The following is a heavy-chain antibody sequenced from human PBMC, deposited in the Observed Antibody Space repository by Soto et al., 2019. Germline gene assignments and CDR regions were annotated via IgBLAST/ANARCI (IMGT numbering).Heavy chain of an antibody. CDR1: GFSISNHG. J-gene: IGHJ4*02. D-gene: IGHD6-19*01. Sequence: GGSLRLSCAGSGFSISNHGMHWVRQAPGKGLEWVGVLAYDGYNKYYIDSVKGRFTISRDDSKNTLYLQMNSLKTEDTAVYYCTMTTYSSGWYGIAPLPYSVDYWGQGTLVTVSS. CDR2: LAYDGYNK. CDR3: TMTTYSSGWYGIAPLPYSVDY. V-gene: IGHV3-30*03.